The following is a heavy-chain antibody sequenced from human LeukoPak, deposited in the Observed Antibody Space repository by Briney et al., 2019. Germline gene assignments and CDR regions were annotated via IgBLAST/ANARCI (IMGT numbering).Heavy chain of an antibody. D-gene: IGHD2-15*01. CDR3: ARDWPVVAATQ. CDR1: GFTFSNYA. V-gene: IGHV3-23*01. CDR2: LSGSGGST. Sequence: GGSLRLSCAVSGFTFSNYAMTRVRQAPGKGLEWVSGLSGSGGSTYYADSVKGRFTISRDNSKNTLYLQMNSLRAEDTAVYYCARDWPVVAATQWGQGTLVTVSS. J-gene: IGHJ4*02.